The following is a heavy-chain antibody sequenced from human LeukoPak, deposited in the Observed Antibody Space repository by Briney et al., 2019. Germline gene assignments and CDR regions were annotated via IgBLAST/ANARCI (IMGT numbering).Heavy chain of an antibody. J-gene: IGHJ4*02. CDR3: AKGGAAAGLFDY. Sequence: GGSLRLSCAASGFTFDDYTMHWVRQAPGKGLEWVSLISWDGGSTYYADSVKGRFTISRDNSKNSLYLQMNSLRTEDTALYYCAKGGAAAGLFDYWGQGTLVTVSS. CDR2: ISWDGGST. CDR1: GFTFDDYT. V-gene: IGHV3-43*01. D-gene: IGHD6-25*01.